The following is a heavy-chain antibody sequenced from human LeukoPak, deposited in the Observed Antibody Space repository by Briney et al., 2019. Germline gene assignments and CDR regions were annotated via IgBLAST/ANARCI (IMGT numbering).Heavy chain of an antibody. CDR2: ISSSSSYI. J-gene: IGHJ2*01. D-gene: IGHD1-14*01. V-gene: IGHV3-21*01. CDR1: GFTFSDYS. Sequence: TGGSLRLSCAASGFTFSDYSMNWVRQAPGKGLEWVSSISSSSSYIYYADSMKGRFTISRDNAKNSLYLQMNSLRGEDTAVYYFARGYDWYFDLWGRGTLVTVSS. CDR3: ARGYDWYFDL.